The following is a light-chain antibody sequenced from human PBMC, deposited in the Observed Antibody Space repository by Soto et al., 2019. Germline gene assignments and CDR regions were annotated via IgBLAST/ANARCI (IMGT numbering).Light chain of an antibody. CDR1: SSDVVDSNY. CDR2: EVS. Sequence: QSVLTQPPSASGSLGQSVTIPCTGTSSDVVDSNYVSWYQQHLGKVPKLMIYEVSKRPSGVPERFSGSKSGNTASLTVSGLQAEDEADYYCSSFAGSPVVFGGGTKVTFL. J-gene: IGLJ2*01. V-gene: IGLV2-8*01. CDR3: SSFAGSPVV.